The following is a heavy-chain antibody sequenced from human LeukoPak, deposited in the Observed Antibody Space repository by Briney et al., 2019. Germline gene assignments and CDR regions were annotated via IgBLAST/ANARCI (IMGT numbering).Heavy chain of an antibody. Sequence: SETLSLTCAVYGGSFSSYYWSWIRQPPGKGLEWIGEINHSGSTNYNPSLKSRVTISVDTSKNKFSLKLSSVTAADTAVYYCHRSALLWFGESPFDYWGQGTRVTVSP. D-gene: IGHD3-10*01. CDR3: HRSALLWFGESPFDY. CDR2: INHSGST. J-gene: IGHJ4*02. V-gene: IGHV4-34*01. CDR1: GGSFSSYY.